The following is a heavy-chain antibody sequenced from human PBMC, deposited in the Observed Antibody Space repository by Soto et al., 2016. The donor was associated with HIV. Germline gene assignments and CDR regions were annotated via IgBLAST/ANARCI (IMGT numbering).Heavy chain of an antibody. Sequence: EVQLLESGGGLVQPGGSLRLSCAASGFTFSSYAMSWVRQAPGKGLEWVSAISGSGGSTYYADSVKGRFTISRDNSKNTLYLQMNSLRAEDTAVYYCAKDGIAAAGPPAWFFDYWGQGTLVTVSS. D-gene: IGHD6-13*01. CDR1: GFTFSSYA. J-gene: IGHJ4*02. V-gene: IGHV3-23*01. CDR3: AKDGIAAAGPPAWFFDY. CDR2: ISGSGGST.